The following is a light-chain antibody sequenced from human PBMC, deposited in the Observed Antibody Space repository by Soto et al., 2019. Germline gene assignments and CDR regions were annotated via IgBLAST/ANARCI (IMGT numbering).Light chain of an antibody. J-gene: IGLJ7*01. Sequence: QSVLTQPPSVSAAPGQSVTISCSGSSSNVGNKYVSWYQQVPGTAPKLLIYEDYKRPSGIPDRFSGSESGTSATLGITGLQTGDEADYYCETWDSSLSIAVFGGGTQLTVL. V-gene: IGLV1-51*01. CDR1: SSNVGNKY. CDR3: ETWDSSLSIAV. CDR2: EDY.